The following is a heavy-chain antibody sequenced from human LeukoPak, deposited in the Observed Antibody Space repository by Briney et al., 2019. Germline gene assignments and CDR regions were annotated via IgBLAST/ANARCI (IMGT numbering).Heavy chain of an antibody. J-gene: IGHJ4*02. V-gene: IGHV4-4*07. CDR3: ARTNYYDSSGYSQPYYFDY. Sequence: SETLSLTCTVSGGSTSSYYWSWIRQPAGKGLEWIGRIYTSGSTNYNPSLKSRVTMSVDTSKNQFSLKLSSVTAADTAVYYCARTNYYDSSGYSQPYYFDYWGQGTLVTVSS. CDR2: IYTSGST. D-gene: IGHD3-22*01. CDR1: GGSTSSYY.